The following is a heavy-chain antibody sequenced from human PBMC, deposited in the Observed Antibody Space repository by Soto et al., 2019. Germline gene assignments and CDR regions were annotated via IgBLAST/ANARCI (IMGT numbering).Heavy chain of an antibody. Sequence: GASVKVSCKASGYTFTGYYMHWVRQAPGQGLEWMGWINPNSGGTNYAQKFQGWVTMTRDTSISTAYMELSRLRSDDTAVYYCARDRVVVVAGRYYYYGMDVWGQGTTVTVSS. V-gene: IGHV1-2*04. CDR3: ARDRVVVVAGRYYYYGMDV. J-gene: IGHJ6*02. CDR2: INPNSGGT. D-gene: IGHD2-15*01. CDR1: GYTFTGYY.